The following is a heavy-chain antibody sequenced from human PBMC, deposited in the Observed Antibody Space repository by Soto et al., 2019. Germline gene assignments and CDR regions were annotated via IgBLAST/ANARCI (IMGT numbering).Heavy chain of an antibody. CDR1: GFTFSNHA. J-gene: IGHJ6*02. V-gene: IGHV3-23*01. Sequence: GGSLRLSCASSGFTFSNHAMSWVRQAPGKGLEWVSGIGGSGRNTYYADSVKGRFTISRDNSQNTLFLQMNSLRAEDTAEYYCARVLRYFDTPYGMDVWGQGTTVTVSS. CDR3: ARVLRYFDTPYGMDV. CDR2: IGGSGRNT. D-gene: IGHD3-9*01.